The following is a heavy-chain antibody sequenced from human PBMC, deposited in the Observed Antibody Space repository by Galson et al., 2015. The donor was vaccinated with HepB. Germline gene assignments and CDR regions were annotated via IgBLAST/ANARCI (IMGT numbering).Heavy chain of an antibody. J-gene: IGHJ6*02. V-gene: IGHV4-34*01. CDR2: INPSGGT. D-gene: IGHD2-2*01. Sequence: LSLTCSVSGGSFKGYYWTWIRQSPGKGLEWIGEINPSGGTSYSPSLKSRVTISVDTSNNQFSLRLNSVTAADMAVYYCATCRYCSSARGYFYNYGMDVWGQGTTVTVSS. CDR1: GGSFKGYY. CDR3: ATCRYCSSARGYFYNYGMDV.